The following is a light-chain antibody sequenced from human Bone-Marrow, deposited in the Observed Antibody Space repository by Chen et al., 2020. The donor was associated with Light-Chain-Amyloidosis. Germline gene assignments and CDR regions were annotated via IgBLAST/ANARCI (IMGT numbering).Light chain of an antibody. Sequence: EIVLTQSPGTLSLSPGERATLSCRASQRVSSAFLSWYQQKPGQAPRLLIYGASSRATAIPDRFSGSGSGTDFTLTISRLEPEDFAMYYCQQYDSSRWTFGQGTKVEFK. J-gene: IGKJ1*01. CDR2: GAS. V-gene: IGKV3-20*01. CDR3: QQYDSSRWT. CDR1: QRVSSAF.